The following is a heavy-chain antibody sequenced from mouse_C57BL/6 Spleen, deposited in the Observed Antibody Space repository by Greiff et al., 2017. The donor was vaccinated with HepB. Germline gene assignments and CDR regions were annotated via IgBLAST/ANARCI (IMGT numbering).Heavy chain of an antibody. CDR1: GFTFSSYG. J-gene: IGHJ2*01. CDR3: ARRDYGSDY. Sequence: DVHLVESGGDLVKPGGSLKLSCAASGFTFSSYGMSWVRQTPDKRLEWVATISSGGSYTYYPDSVKGRFTISRDNAKNTLYLQMSSLKSEDTAMYYCARRDYGSDYWGQGTTLTVSS. CDR2: ISSGGSYT. V-gene: IGHV5-6*01. D-gene: IGHD1-1*01.